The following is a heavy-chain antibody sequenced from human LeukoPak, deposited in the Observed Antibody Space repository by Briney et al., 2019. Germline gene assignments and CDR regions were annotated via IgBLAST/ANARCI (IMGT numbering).Heavy chain of an antibody. Sequence: GGSLRLSCAVSGFTFSSYWMQWVRQAPGKGLVWVSRLSPDGSSTTSADIMKSRFTISRHNAENTLYRQIGSLRADDTAVYYCTRMSREPPGLADLWAQGTLVTVSS. D-gene: IGHD1-14*01. CDR2: LSPDGSST. CDR3: TRMSREPPGLADL. CDR1: GFTFSSYW. J-gene: IGHJ5*02. V-gene: IGHV3-74*01.